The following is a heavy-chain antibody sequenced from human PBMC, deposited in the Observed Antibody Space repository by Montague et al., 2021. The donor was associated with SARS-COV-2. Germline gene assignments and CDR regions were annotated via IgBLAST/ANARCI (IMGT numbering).Heavy chain of an antibody. CDR2: IYYSGST. J-gene: IGHJ4*02. Sequence: SETLSLTCTVSGGSISSSNYYWGWIRQPPGKGLEWIGSIYYSGSTYYNPSLKSRVTISVDTSKNQFSLKLRPVTAADTAVYYCANQRLDITLFGVVTGRVFDYWGQGTLVTVSS. V-gene: IGHV4-39*01. CDR1: GGSISSSNYY. D-gene: IGHD3-3*01. CDR3: ANQRLDITLFGVVTGRVFDY.